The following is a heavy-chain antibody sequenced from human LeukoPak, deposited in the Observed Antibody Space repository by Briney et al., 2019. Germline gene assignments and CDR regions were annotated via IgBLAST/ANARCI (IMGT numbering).Heavy chain of an antibody. J-gene: IGHJ6*03. Sequence: GGSLRLSCAASGFTFSSLGMHWVRQAPGKGLEWVAVIWYDGSNKYYADSVKGRFTISRDNSKNTLYLQMNSLRAEDTAVYYCAKEGSSGYSYYYYMDVWGKGTTVTVSS. V-gene: IGHV3-33*06. CDR1: GFTFSSLG. D-gene: IGHD6-19*01. CDR2: IWYDGSNK. CDR3: AKEGSSGYSYYYYMDV.